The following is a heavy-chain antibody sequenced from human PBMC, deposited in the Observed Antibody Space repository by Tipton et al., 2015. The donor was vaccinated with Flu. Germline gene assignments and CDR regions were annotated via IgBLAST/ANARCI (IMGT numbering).Heavy chain of an antibody. CDR1: GFTFSSYA. D-gene: IGHD3-9*01. CDR3: ARGYDILTDGGGYFDY. J-gene: IGHJ4*02. CDR2: IWYDGSNK. V-gene: IGHV3-33*08. Sequence: SLRLSCAASGFTFSSYAMHWVRQAPGKGLEWVAGIWYDGSNKYYADSVKGRFTISRDNSKNTLCLQMNSLRAEDTAVYYCARGYDILTDGGGYFDYWGQGTLVTVSS.